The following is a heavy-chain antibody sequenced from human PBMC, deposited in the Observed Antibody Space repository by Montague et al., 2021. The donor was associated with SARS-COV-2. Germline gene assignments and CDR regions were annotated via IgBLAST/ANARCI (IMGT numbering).Heavy chain of an antibody. CDR2: LYYGGNT. Sequence: SETLSLTCSVSGGSVGISSYYWGWIRQPPGEGLEWIGSLYYGGNTHYNPSLKSRVTISADTANNQFFLRVTSVTAADTAVYYRHIFESYHHAMDVWGRGTTVIVS. CDR3: HIFESYHHAMDV. CDR1: GGSVGISSYY. V-gene: IGHV4-39*01. D-gene: IGHD3-3*02. J-gene: IGHJ6*02.